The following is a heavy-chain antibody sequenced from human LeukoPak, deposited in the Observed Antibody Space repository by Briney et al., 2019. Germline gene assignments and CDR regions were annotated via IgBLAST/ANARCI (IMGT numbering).Heavy chain of an antibody. D-gene: IGHD3-9*01. CDR3: ARELLNYDILTGYLYYYYYYGMDV. Sequence: GGSLRLSCSASGFTFSSYAMHWVRQAPGKGLEYVSAISSNGGSTYYADSVKGRFTISRHNSKNSLYLQMNSLRAEDTAVYYCARELLNYDILTGYLYYYYYYGMDVWGQGTTVTVSS. J-gene: IGHJ6*02. V-gene: IGHV3-64*04. CDR2: ISSNGGST. CDR1: GFTFSSYA.